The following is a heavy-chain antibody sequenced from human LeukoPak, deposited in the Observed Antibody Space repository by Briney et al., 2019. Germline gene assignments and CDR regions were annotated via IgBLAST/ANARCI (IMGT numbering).Heavy chain of an antibody. J-gene: IGHJ6*02. Sequence: GGSLRLSCVVSGFTFSGYGVNWVRQAPGKGLEWVSSISSSSSTMYHADSVRGRFTISRDNAKKSLYLQMNSLKTEDTAVYYCTRLDYGGNSGEYYYYGMDVWGQGTTVTVSS. CDR3: TRLDYGGNSGEYYYYGMDV. D-gene: IGHD4-23*01. V-gene: IGHV3-48*01. CDR1: GFTFSGYG. CDR2: ISSSSSTM.